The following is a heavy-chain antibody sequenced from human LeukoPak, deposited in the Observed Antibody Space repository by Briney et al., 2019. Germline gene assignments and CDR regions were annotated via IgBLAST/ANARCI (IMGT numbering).Heavy chain of an antibody. CDR3: ARGEGYFDY. V-gene: IGHV4-61*03. Sequence: PSETLSLTCTVSGDSVSNGNYYWSWLRQPPGKALEWIGYIYYTGKTYYNPSLEGRVTILVDTSRNHFSVKLSSVTAADTAVYYCARGEGYFDYWGQGTLVTVSS. J-gene: IGHJ4*02. CDR2: IYYTGKT. CDR1: GDSVSNGNYY.